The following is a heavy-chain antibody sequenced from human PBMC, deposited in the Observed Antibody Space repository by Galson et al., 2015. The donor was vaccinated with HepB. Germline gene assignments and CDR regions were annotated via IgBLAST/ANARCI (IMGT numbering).Heavy chain of an antibody. CDR3: AKLMGGVYGNGYDY. CDR1: GYTFNNYD. J-gene: IGHJ4*02. Sequence: SVKVSCKASGYTFNNYDIHWVRQATGQGLEWMGWMNPDNGNTASAQNFQGRVTLARDTSISTAYMELRSLTSGDTATYFCAKLMGGVYGNGYDYWSQGTLVTVSS. CDR2: MNPDNGNT. V-gene: IGHV1-8*01. D-gene: IGHD2-8*02.